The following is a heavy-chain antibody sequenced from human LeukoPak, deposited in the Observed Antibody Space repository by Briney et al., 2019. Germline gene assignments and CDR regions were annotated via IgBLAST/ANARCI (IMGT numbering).Heavy chain of an antibody. J-gene: IGHJ4*02. V-gene: IGHV3-21*01. CDR2: ISRSSNSI. Sequence: GGSLRLSCAASGFTFSSYSMNWVRQAPGKGLEWVSSISRSSNSIYYADSVRGRFTISRDNAKNSLFLQMNSLRAEDTAVYYCARSYSLYGPNDYFDYWGQGTLVTVSS. CDR1: GFTFSSYS. CDR3: ARSYSLYGPNDYFDY. D-gene: IGHD3-10*01.